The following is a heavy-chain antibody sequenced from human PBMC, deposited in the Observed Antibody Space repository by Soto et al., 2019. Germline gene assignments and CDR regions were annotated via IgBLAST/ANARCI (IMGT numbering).Heavy chain of an antibody. CDR1: GFTFSSYG. CDR2: IWYDGSNK. V-gene: IGHV3-33*01. J-gene: IGHJ1*01. D-gene: IGHD3-22*01. Sequence: GGSLRLSCAASGFTFSSYGMHWVRQAPGKGLEWVAVIWYDGSNKYYADSVKGRFTISRDNSKNTLYLQMNSLRAEDTAVYYCARDSLYYYDSSGRQNPRTGYFQHWGQGTLVTVSS. CDR3: ARDSLYYYDSSGRQNPRTGYFQH.